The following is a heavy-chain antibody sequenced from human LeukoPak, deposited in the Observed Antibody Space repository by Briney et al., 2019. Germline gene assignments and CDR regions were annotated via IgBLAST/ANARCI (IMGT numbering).Heavy chain of an antibody. J-gene: IGHJ4*02. Sequence: GASVKVSCKASGYTFTGYYMHWVRQAPGQGLEWMGWINPNSGGTNYAQKFQGRVTMTRDASISTAYMELSRLRSDDTAVYYCARVPRRTMVRGVIARPTFDYWGQGTLVTVSS. D-gene: IGHD3-10*01. CDR3: ARVPRRTMVRGVIARPTFDY. CDR2: INPNSGGT. V-gene: IGHV1-2*02. CDR1: GYTFTGYY.